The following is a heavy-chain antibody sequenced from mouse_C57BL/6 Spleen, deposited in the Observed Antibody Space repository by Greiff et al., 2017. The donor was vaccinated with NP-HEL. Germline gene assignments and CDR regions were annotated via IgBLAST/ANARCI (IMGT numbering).Heavy chain of an antibody. V-gene: IGHV5-16*01. J-gene: IGHJ1*03. CDR1: GFTFSDYY. CDR3: AREGELEYFDV. D-gene: IGHD3-3*01. Sequence: EVKLVESEGGLVQPGSSMKLSCTASGFTFSDYYMAWVRQVPEKGLEWVANINYDGSSTYYLDSLKSRFIISRDNAKNILYLQMSSLKSEDTATYYCAREGELEYFDVWGTGTTVTVSS. CDR2: INYDGSST.